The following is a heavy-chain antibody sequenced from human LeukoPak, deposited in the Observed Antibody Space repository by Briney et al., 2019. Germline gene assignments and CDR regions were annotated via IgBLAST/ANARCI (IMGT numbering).Heavy chain of an antibody. D-gene: IGHD3-22*01. V-gene: IGHV3-23*01. Sequence: GGSLRLSCAASGFTFSSYSMSWVRQAPGKGLEGVSAISGSGGSTYYADSVKGRFTISRDNVKNSLYLQMNSLRAEDTAVYYCARDLYRIVVVPHYFDYWGQGTLVTVSS. CDR1: GFTFSSYS. CDR3: ARDLYRIVVVPHYFDY. CDR2: ISGSGGST. J-gene: IGHJ4*02.